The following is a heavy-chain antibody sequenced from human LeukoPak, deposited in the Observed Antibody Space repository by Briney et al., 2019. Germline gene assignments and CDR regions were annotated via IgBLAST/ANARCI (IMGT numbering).Heavy chain of an antibody. CDR2: IYPGDSEA. D-gene: IGHD3-16*01. V-gene: IGHV5-51*01. CDR3: ARRGGNWFDP. CDR1: GYSFTIYW. J-gene: IGHJ5*02. Sequence: GESLKISCKASGYSFTIYWIAWVRQVPGKGLEWMGIIYPGDSEARYSPSFQGQVTFSAVKSISTAYLQWSSLKASDSAMYYCARRGGNWFDPWGQGTLVTVSS.